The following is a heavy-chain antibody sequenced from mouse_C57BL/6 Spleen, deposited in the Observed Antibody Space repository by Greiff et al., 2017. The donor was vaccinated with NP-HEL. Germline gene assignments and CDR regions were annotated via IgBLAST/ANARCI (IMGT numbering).Heavy chain of an antibody. D-gene: IGHD4-1*01. CDR2: INPYNGGT. CDR1: GYTFTDYY. Sequence: EVQLQQSGPVLVKPGASVKMSCKASGYTFTDYYMNWVKQSHGKSLEWIGVINPYNGGTSYNQKFKGKATLTVDKSSSTAYMELNSLTSEDSAVYYCARGQAGTPLDYWGQGTTLTVSS. CDR3: ARGQAGTPLDY. J-gene: IGHJ2*01. V-gene: IGHV1-19*01.